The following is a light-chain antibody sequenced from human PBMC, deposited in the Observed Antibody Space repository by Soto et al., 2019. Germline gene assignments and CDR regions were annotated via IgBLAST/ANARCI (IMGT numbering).Light chain of an antibody. CDR3: QQYDSYLWT. CDR1: QSIGSW. CDR2: KAP. Sequence: DIQMTQSPSTLSASVGDRVTITCRASQSIGSWLAWYQQKPGKAPKLLIYKAPSLESGVPSRFSGSGSGTEFTLTISSLQPDDFTTYYCQQYDSYLWTFGQGTKVEVK. J-gene: IGKJ1*01. V-gene: IGKV1-5*03.